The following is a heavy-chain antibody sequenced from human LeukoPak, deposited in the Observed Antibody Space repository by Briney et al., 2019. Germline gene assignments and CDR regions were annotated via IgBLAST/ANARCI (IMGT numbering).Heavy chain of an antibody. CDR2: ISAYNGNT. CDR3: AREEWLRGTYYYYYGMDV. J-gene: IGHJ6*02. Sequence: AASVKVSCKASGYTFTSYGISWVRQAPGQGLEWMGWISAYNGNTNYAQKLQGRVTMTTDPSTSTAYMELRSLRSDDTAVYYCAREEWLRGTYYYYYGMDVWGQGTTVTVSS. D-gene: IGHD5-12*01. CDR1: GYTFTSYG. V-gene: IGHV1-18*01.